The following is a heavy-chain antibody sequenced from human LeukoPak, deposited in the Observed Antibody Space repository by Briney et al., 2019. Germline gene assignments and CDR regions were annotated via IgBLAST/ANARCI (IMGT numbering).Heavy chain of an antibody. D-gene: IGHD4/OR15-4a*01. CDR1: GFTFSNYA. J-gene: IGHJ4*02. Sequence: GGSLRLSCAASGFTFSNYAMTWVRQAPGKGLEWVSGISGSGATTYYTESVQGRFTISRDNSKNTLYLQMNSLRAEDPAVYYCAKDRANCGHSGDYWGQGTLVTVSS. V-gene: IGHV3-23*01. CDR2: ISGSGATT. CDR3: AKDRANCGHSGDY.